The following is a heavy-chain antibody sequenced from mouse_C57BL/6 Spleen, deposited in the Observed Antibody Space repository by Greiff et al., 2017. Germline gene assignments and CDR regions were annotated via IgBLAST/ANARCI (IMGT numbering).Heavy chain of an antibody. Sequence: VQLQQPGAELVRPGSSVKLSCKASGYTFTSYWMDWVKQRPGQGLEWIGNIYPSDSETHYNQKFKDKATLTVDKSSSTAYMQLSSLTSEDSAVYYCARSEYYGSSYLAMDYWGQGTSVTVSS. CDR1: GYTFTSYW. CDR3: ARSEYYGSSYLAMDY. CDR2: IYPSDSET. J-gene: IGHJ4*01. D-gene: IGHD1-1*01. V-gene: IGHV1-61*01.